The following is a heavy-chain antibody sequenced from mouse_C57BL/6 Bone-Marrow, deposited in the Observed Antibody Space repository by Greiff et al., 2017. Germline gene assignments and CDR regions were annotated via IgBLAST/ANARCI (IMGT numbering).Heavy chain of an antibody. CDR1: GYTFTSYW. D-gene: IGHD1-1*01. CDR3: ARPDYYGSSYEDAMDY. J-gene: IGHJ4*01. Sequence: QVQLQQPGAELVMPGASVKLSCKASGYTFTSYWMHWVKQRPGQGLEWIGEIDPSDSYTNYNQKFKGKSTLTVDKSSSTAYMQLSSLTSEDSAVYYCARPDYYGSSYEDAMDYWGQGTSVTVSS. CDR2: IDPSDSYT. V-gene: IGHV1-69*01.